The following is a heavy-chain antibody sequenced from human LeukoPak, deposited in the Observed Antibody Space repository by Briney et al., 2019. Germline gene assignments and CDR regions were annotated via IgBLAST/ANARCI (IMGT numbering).Heavy chain of an antibody. CDR1: GFTVSTNY. J-gene: IGHJ4*02. V-gene: IGHV3-53*01. Sequence: PGGSLRLSCAASGFTVSTNYMSWVRQAPGKKLEWVSDIYSDGSTFYADSVKGRFTISRDNAKNSLYLQMNSLRAEDTAVYYCVSRGWLEADFDYWGQGTLVTVSS. D-gene: IGHD5-12*01. CDR3: VSRGWLEADFDY. CDR2: IYSDGST.